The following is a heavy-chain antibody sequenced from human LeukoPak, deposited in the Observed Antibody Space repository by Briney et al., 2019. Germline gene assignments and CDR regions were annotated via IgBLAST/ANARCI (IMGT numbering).Heavy chain of an antibody. D-gene: IGHD3-22*01. CDR2: INHSGST. Sequence: SETLSLTCAVYGGSFSGYYWSWIRQPPGKGLEWIGEINHSGSTNYNPSLKSRVTISVDTSKNQFSLKLSSVTAADTAVYYCARTAYYYDSRGAAFDYWGQGTLVTVSS. V-gene: IGHV4-34*01. J-gene: IGHJ4*02. CDR1: GGSFSGYY. CDR3: ARTAYYYDSRGAAFDY.